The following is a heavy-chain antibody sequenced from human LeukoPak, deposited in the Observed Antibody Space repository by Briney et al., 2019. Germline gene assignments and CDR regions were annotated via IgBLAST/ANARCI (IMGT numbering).Heavy chain of an antibody. D-gene: IGHD3-9*01. CDR2: VSGSSEMI. CDR1: GFSFIAYS. Sequence: GGSLRLSCSAPGFSFIAYSMNWVRQAPGKGLERLSYVSGSSEMIYSAECVEGRFTVSRDNAKNSLYLQINSLRDEDTAVYYCARFDWLLAFDYWGQGTLVTVSS. J-gene: IGHJ4*02. CDR3: ARFDWLLAFDY. V-gene: IGHV3-48*02.